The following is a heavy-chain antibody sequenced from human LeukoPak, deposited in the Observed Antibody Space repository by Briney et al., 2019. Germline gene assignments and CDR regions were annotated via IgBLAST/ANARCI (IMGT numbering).Heavy chain of an antibody. D-gene: IGHD3-22*01. CDR2: IIPIFGTA. V-gene: IGHV1-69*13. CDR3: ARDLRGDYYDSSGYYSGFDY. CDR1: GGTFGSYA. J-gene: IGHJ4*02. Sequence: ASVKVSCKASGGTFGSYAISWVRQAPGQGLEWMGGIIPIFGTANYAQKFQGRVTITADESTSTAYMELSSLRSEDTAVYYCARDLRGDYYDSSGYYSGFDYWGQGTLVTVSS.